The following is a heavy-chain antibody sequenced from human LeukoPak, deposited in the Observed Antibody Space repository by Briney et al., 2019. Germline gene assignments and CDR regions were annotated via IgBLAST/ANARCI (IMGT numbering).Heavy chain of an antibody. V-gene: IGHV3-66*01. Sequence: GGSLRLSCAASGFTISHYYMTWVRQTPGKGLDWVSVIYTGGGTNYGDSVKGRFTISRDNSKNTLYLQMNSLRADDTAIYYCARGQAYCGADCYSDWGQGTLVTVSS. CDR1: GFTISHYY. CDR2: IYTGGGT. CDR3: ARGQAYCGADCYSD. J-gene: IGHJ4*02. D-gene: IGHD2-21*02.